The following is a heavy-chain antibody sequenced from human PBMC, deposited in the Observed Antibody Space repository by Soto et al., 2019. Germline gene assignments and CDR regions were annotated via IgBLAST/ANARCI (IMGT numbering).Heavy chain of an antibody. CDR3: AKDQARIVGATTRFDY. CDR2: ISGSGGST. J-gene: IGHJ4*02. V-gene: IGHV3-23*01. D-gene: IGHD1-26*01. Sequence: EVQLLESGGGLVQPGGSLRLSCAASGFTFSSYAMSWVRQAPGKGLEWVSAISGSGGSTYYADSVKGRFTISRDNSKNTLYLQMNSLRAADTAVYYCAKDQARIVGATTRFDYWGQGTLVTVSS. CDR1: GFTFSSYA.